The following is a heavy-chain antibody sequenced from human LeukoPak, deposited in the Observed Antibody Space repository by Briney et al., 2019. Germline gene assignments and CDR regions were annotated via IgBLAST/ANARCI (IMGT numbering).Heavy chain of an antibody. J-gene: IGHJ6*04. CDR1: GFTFSSYG. CDR3: AELGITMIGGV. D-gene: IGHD3-10*02. Sequence: GGSLRLSCAASGFTFSSYGMSWVRQAPGKGLEWVSPISSSSSYIYYADSVKGRFTISRDNAKNSLYLQMNSLRAEDTAVYYCAELGITMIGGVWGKGTTVTISS. V-gene: IGHV3-21*01. CDR2: ISSSSSYI.